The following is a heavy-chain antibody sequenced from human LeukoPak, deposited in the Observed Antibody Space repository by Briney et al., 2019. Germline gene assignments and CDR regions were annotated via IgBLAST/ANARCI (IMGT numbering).Heavy chain of an antibody. CDR1: GGTFSSYA. Sequence: SVKVSCKASGGTFSSYAISGVRQAPGQGLEWMGRIIPILGIANYAQKFQGRVTITADKSTSTAYMELSSLRSEDTAVYYCARGRRIAVAGIFDYWGQGTLVTGSS. CDR3: ARGRRIAVAGIFDY. V-gene: IGHV1-69*04. D-gene: IGHD6-19*01. CDR2: IIPILGIA. J-gene: IGHJ4*02.